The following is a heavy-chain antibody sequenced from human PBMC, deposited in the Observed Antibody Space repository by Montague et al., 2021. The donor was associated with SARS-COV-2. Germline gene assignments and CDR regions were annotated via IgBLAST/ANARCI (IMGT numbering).Heavy chain of an antibody. CDR2: ISYSGST. CDR3: ARHYSATLPAVY. V-gene: IGHV4-59*13. Sequence: SETLSLTCTVSGGSISSYYWSWIRQPPGRGLQWIGYISYSGSTNYNPSLKSRVTISVDTSKNHSTLRLSSVTAADTAVYYCARHYSATLPAVYWGQGTLVTVSS. D-gene: IGHD2-15*01. CDR1: GGSISSYY. J-gene: IGHJ4*02.